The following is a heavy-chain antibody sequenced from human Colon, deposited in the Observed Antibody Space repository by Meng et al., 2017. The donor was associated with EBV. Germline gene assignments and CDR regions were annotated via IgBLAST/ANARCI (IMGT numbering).Heavy chain of an antibody. CDR3: ARGKQDAWELLAY. V-gene: IGHV4-4*02. CDR2: IDDSGST. J-gene: IGHJ4*02. D-gene: IGHD1-26*01. CDR1: GVSISSNIR. Sequence: VQLQKSGPGLVKPSGTLSFTCGVSGVSISSNIRWTWVRQPPGKGLEWIGDIDDSGSTNYNPSLNSRISISLDKSKNHFSLKVNSVTAADTAVYYCARGKQDAWELLAYWGQGALVTVSS.